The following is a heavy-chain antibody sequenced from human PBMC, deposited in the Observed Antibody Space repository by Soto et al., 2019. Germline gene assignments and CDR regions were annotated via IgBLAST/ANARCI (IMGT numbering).Heavy chain of an antibody. CDR1: GFNVSSNY. D-gene: IGHD2-2*01. V-gene: IGHV3-53*01. CDR2: IYSGGST. CDR3: ARGPHVGISTS. Sequence: EVQLVESGGGLIQPGGSLRLSCAASGFNVSSNYMSWVRQAPGKGLEWLSVIYSGGSTYYAESVKGRFTISRDNSKNTRNLQMNALGVEATAVYYCARGPHVGISTSWGQGTLVTVSS. J-gene: IGHJ4*02.